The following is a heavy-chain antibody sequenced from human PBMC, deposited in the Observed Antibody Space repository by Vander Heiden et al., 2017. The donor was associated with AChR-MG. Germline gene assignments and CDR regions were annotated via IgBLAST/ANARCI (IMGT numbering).Heavy chain of an antibody. CDR3: ARGFLRGGAYFDY. Sequence: QVQLQESGPGLVKPSETLSLTCTVSGGSISSYYWSWIRQPPGKGLEWIGYIYYSGSTNYNPSLKSRVTISVDTSKNQFSLKLSSVTAADTAVYYCARGFLRGGAYFDYWGQGNLVTVSS. D-gene: IGHD2-15*01. J-gene: IGHJ4*02. CDR2: IYYSGST. CDR1: GGSISSYY. V-gene: IGHV4-59*01.